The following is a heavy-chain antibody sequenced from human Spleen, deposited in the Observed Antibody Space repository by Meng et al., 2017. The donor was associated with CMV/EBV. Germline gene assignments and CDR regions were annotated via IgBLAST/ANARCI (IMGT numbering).Heavy chain of an antibody. CDR2: INPNSGGT. J-gene: IGHJ5*02. CDR3: ARGAIPRIVVVPAATPGGFDP. CDR1: GYTFTGYY. V-gene: IGHV1-2*02. Sequence: ASVKVSCKASGYTFTGYYMHWVRQAPGQGLEWMGWINPNSGGTNYAQNFQGRVTMTRDTSISTAYMELSRLRSDDTAVYYCARGAIPRIVVVPAATPGGFDPWGQGTLVTVSS. D-gene: IGHD2-2*01.